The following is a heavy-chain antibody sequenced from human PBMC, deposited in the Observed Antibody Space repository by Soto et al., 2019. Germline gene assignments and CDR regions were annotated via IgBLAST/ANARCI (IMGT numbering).Heavy chain of an antibody. CDR2: IFYSGST. Sequence: LEILSLTCSVSGDSLIGSTYYWGWVRQPPGKGLEWIESIFYSGSTNYNPSLKSRVTISVDTSKNQFSLKLSSVTAADTAVYYCARTLRYFDWLVFDYWGQGTLVTVSS. CDR3: ARTLRYFDWLVFDY. D-gene: IGHD3-9*01. J-gene: IGHJ4*02. V-gene: IGHV4-39*07. CDR1: GDSLIGSTYY.